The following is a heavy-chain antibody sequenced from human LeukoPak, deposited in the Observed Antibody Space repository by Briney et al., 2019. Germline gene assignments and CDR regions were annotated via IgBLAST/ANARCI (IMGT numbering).Heavy chain of an antibody. V-gene: IGHV3-74*01. CDR3: ATDDYRGLGY. CDR1: GFTFSNYW. Sequence: GGSLRLSCAASGFTFSNYWMHWVRQAPGQGLVWVSHIVQDGSNTFYADSVKGRFTISRDNAKNTVYLQMNSLRAEDTAVYYCATDDYRGLGYWGQGTLVTVSS. D-gene: IGHD4-11*01. CDR2: IVQDGSNT. J-gene: IGHJ4*02.